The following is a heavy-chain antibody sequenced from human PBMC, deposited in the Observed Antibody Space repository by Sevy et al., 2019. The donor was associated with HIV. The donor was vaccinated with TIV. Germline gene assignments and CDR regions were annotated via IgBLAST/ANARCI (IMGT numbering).Heavy chain of an antibody. CDR1: EYTFIDYY. V-gene: IGHV1-2*02. CDR3: AREEIGYGMDV. J-gene: IGHJ6*02. Sequence: ASMKVSCKATEYTFIDYYIHWVRQAPGQGLEWMGWINPKRGGANYAQSFQGRVTMTRDTSLNTIYMQLTSLRGDDTAVYYCAREEIGYGMDVWGQGTAVTVSS. CDR2: INPKRGGA.